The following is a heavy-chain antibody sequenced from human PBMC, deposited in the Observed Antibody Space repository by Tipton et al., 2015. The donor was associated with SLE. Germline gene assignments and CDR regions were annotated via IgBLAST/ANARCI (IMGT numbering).Heavy chain of an antibody. CDR2: IYSRGNT. CDR3: AKDIGGMGSWFDP. V-gene: IGHV3-66*01. CDR1: AFDVSSNF. D-gene: IGHD3-16*01. J-gene: IGHJ5*02. Sequence: SLRLSCAVSAFDVSSNFMSWVRQAPGKGLEWLAVIYSRGNTYYTDSVKGRFTISRDNSKNTLYLQMNSLRAEDTAVYYCAKDIGGMGSWFDPWGQGTLVTVSS.